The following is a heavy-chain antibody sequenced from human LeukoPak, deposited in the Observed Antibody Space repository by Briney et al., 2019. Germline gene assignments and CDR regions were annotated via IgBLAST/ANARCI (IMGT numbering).Heavy chain of an antibody. J-gene: IGHJ3*02. D-gene: IGHD2-2*01. CDR1: GFTFSSYS. CDR3: ARTLLGIVAVPAAIKAFDI. V-gene: IGHV3-21*04. Sequence: GGSLRLSCAASGFTFSSYSMNWVRQAPGKGLEWVSSISSSSSYIYYADSVKGRFTISRDNAKNSLYLQMNSLRAEDTAVYYCARTLLGIVAVPAAIKAFDIWGQGTMVTVSS. CDR2: ISSSSSYI.